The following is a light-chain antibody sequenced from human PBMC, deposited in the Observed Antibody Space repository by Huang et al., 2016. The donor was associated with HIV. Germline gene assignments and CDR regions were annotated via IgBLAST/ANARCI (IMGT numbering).Light chain of an antibody. Sequence: QLTQSPSSLSASVGDRVTITCRASQGIRTYLAWYQQRPGKAPTLLIHAASTVRSGVSERFSGTGSGTDFTLTISNLQVEDFATYYCQQLKSYPYTFGQGTTLGLK. CDR1: QGIRTY. V-gene: IGKV1-9*01. J-gene: IGKJ2*01. CDR2: AAS. CDR3: QQLKSYPYT.